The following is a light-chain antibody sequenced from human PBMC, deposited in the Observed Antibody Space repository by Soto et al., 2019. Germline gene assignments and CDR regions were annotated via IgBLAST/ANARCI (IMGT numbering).Light chain of an antibody. CDR3: CSYAGSSTHV. J-gene: IGLJ1*01. CDR1: SSDVGSYNL. CDR2: EGS. V-gene: IGLV2-23*01. Sequence: QSALIQPASVSGSPGQSITISCTGTSSDVGSYNLVSWYQQHPGKAPKLMIYEGSKRPSGVSNRFSGSKSGNTASLTISGLQAEDEADYYCCSYAGSSTHVFGTGTKLTVL.